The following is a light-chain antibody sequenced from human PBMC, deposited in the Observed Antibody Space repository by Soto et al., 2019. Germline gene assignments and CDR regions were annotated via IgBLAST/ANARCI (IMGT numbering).Light chain of an antibody. J-gene: IGLJ1*01. CDR2: EVS. Sequence: QSALTQPRSVSGSPGQSVTISCTGTSSDVGGYNYVSWYQQHPGKAPKPIIYEVSNRPSGVSNRFSGSKSGNTASLTISGLQAEDEADYYCSSYTSMTTLVFGTGTKLTVL. V-gene: IGLV2-14*01. CDR1: SSDVGGYNY. CDR3: SSYTSMTTLV.